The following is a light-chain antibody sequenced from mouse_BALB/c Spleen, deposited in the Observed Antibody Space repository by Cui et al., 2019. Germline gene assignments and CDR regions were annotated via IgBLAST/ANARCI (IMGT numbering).Light chain of an antibody. CDR3: QQYNSYPLT. CDR1: RYVGTN. CDR2: SAS. J-gene: IGKJ4*01. V-gene: IGKV6-15*01. Sequence: DIVMTQSQKFMSTSAGDRVTVTCNASRYVGTNVAWYQQKPGQSPKALIYSASYRDSGVPDRFTGSGSGTDFTLTISNVQAEDVAEYFCQQYNSYPLTFGSGTKLEIK.